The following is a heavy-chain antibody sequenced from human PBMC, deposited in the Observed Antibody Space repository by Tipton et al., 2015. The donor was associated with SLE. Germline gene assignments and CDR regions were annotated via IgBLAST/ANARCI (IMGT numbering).Heavy chain of an antibody. CDR3: ASDQLGIKFDY. CDR1: GYSLYSGYY. V-gene: IGHV4-38-2*01. CDR2: VYHSGST. J-gene: IGHJ4*02. D-gene: IGHD7-27*01. Sequence: TLSLTCAVSGYSLYSGYYWGWIRQPPGKGLEWIGSVYHSGSTYYNPSLKSRVTISVDPSKNQFALKLSSVTAADTAVYYCASDQLGIKFDYWGQGTLVTVSS.